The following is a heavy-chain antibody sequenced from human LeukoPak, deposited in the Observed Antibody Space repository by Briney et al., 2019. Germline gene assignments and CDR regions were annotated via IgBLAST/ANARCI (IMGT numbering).Heavy chain of an antibody. V-gene: IGHV4-34*01. J-gene: IGHJ5*02. CDR2: INHSGST. D-gene: IGHD3-22*01. CDR1: GGSFSGYY. CDR3: ARAPITMKTDWFDP. Sequence: PSETLSLTCAVYGGSFSGYYWSWIRQPPGEGLEWIGEINHSGSTNYNPSLKSRVTISVDTSKNQFSLKLSSVTAADTAVYYCARAPITMKTDWFDPWGQGTLVTVSS.